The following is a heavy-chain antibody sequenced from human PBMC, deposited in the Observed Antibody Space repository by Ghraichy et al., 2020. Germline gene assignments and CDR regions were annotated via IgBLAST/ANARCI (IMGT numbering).Heavy chain of an antibody. Sequence: GESLNISCKGSGYSFTNYWIGWVRQMPGKGLEWMGIIYPGDSDTRYSPSFQGQVTISADKSISTAYLQWSSLKASDTAMYYCAIRYLGDYPEFYGMDVWGQGTTVTVSS. CDR2: IYPGDSDT. J-gene: IGHJ6*02. CDR1: GYSFTNYW. CDR3: AIRYLGDYPEFYGMDV. V-gene: IGHV5-51*01. D-gene: IGHD4-17*01.